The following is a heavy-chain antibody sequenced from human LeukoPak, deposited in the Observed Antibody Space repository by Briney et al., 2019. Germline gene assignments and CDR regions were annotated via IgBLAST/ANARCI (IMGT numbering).Heavy chain of an antibody. J-gene: IGHJ4*02. V-gene: IGHV4-59*12. D-gene: IGHD3-9*01. CDR2: IYYSGNT. CDR1: GGSISSYY. Sequence: SETLSLTCTVSGGSISSYYWSWIRQPPGKGLEWIGYIYYSGNTNYSPSLRSRVTMSVDTSKNQLSLDLSSVTAADTAVYYCAREVAATGYLHFDYWGQGTLVTVSS. CDR3: AREVAATGYLHFDY.